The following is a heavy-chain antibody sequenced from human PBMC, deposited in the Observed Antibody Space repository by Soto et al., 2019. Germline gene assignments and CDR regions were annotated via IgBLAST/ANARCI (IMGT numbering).Heavy chain of an antibody. CDR2: IDNDGSVT. J-gene: IGHJ5*02. CDR3: ARDTPFNWFNP. V-gene: IGHV3-74*01. Sequence: GGSLRLSCAASGLSFSGYWMHWVRQAPGKGLVWVSRIDNDGSVTNYADSVEGRFTISRDDAKNTVYLQMNSLRVEDTAVYYCARDTPFNWFNPWGQGILVTVSS. CDR1: GLSFSGYW.